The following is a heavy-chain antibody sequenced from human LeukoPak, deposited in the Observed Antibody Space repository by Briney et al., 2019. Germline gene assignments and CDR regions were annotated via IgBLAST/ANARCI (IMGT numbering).Heavy chain of an antibody. V-gene: IGHV3-74*01. CDR3: ARAYCSSNSCSGASDI. D-gene: IGHD2-2*01. Sequence: GGSLRLSCAASGFTFSSYWMHWVRQAPGKGLVWVSRISGDGNDISYAESMKGRFTISRDNAKNTAYLQMNSLRAKDTAVYYCARAYCSSNSCSGASDIWGQGTMVTVSS. CDR2: ISGDGNDI. J-gene: IGHJ3*02. CDR1: GFTFSSYW.